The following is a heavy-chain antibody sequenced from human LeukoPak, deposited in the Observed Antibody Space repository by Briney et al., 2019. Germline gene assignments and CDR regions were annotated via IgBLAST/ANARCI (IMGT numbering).Heavy chain of an antibody. CDR2: IWYDGSNK. V-gene: IGHV3-33*06. CDR3: AKDQNYSHSSGYHFTY. CDR1: GFTFSSYG. J-gene: IGHJ1*01. D-gene: IGHD3-22*01. Sequence: PGRSLRLSCAASGFTFSSYGMHWVRQAPGKGLEWVAVIWYDGSNKYYADSVKGRFTISRDNSKNTLYLQMNSLRAEDTAVYYCAKDQNYSHSSGYHFTYWGQGTLVTVSS.